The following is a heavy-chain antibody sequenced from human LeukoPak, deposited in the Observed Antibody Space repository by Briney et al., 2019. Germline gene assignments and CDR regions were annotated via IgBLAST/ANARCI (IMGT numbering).Heavy chain of an antibody. D-gene: IGHD4-17*01. CDR2: IIPIFGTA. J-gene: IGHJ4*02. CDR1: GGTFSSYA. V-gene: IGHV1-69*05. CDR3: ARLPQEYGDYEWSGGSYFDH. Sequence: GASVKVSCKASGGTFSSYAISWVRQAPGQGLEWMGGIIPIFGTANYAQKFQGRVTITTDESTSTAYMELSSLRSEDTAVYYCARLPQEYGDYEWSGGSYFDHWGQGTLVTVSS.